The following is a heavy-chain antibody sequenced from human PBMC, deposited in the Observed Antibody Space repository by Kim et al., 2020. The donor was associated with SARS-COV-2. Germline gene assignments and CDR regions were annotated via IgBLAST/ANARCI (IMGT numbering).Heavy chain of an antibody. CDR2: ISSSSSYI. Sequence: GGSLRLSCAASGSTFSSYSMNWVRQAPGKGLEWVSSISSSSSYIYYADSVKGRFTISRDNAKNSLYLQMNSLRAEDTAVYYCARELVSAGVEYWGQGSLVTLSS. CDR3: ARELVSAGVEY. J-gene: IGHJ4*02. CDR1: GSTFSSYS. D-gene: IGHD3-3*02. V-gene: IGHV3-21*01.